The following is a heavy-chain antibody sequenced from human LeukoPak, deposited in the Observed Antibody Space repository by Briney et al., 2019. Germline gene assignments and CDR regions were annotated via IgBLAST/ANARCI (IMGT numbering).Heavy chain of an antibody. CDR2: MNPNSGNT. Sequence: ASVKVSCKASGYTFTSYDINWVRQATGQGLEWMGWMNPNSGNTGYAQKFQGRVTKTRNTSISTAYMELSSLRSEDTAVYYCARGRGSKGFGQIYYYYGMDVWGQGTTVTVSS. CDR1: GYTFTSYD. V-gene: IGHV1-8*01. J-gene: IGHJ6*02. CDR3: ARGRGSKGFGQIYYYYGMDV. D-gene: IGHD3-10*01.